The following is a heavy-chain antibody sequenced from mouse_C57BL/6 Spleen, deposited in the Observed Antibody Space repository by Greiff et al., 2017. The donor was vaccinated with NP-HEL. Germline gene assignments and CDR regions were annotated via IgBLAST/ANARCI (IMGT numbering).Heavy chain of an antibody. V-gene: IGHV1-52*01. CDR2: IDPSDSET. CDR1: GYTFTSYW. CDR3: ARFYDGYYDD. J-gene: IGHJ2*01. Sequence: VQLQQPGAELVRPGSSVKLSCKASGYTFTSYWMHWVKQRPIQGLEWIGNIDPSDSETHYNQKFKDKATLTVDKSSSTAYMQLSSLTSEDSAVYYCARFYDGYYDDWGQGTTLTVSS. D-gene: IGHD2-3*01.